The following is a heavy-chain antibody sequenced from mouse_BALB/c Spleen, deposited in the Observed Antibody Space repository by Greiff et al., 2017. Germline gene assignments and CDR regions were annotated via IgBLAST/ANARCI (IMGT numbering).Heavy chain of an antibody. CDR3: ARGGYYRYDGDY. CDR1: GYTFTDYA. V-gene: IGHV1S137*01. Sequence: QVHVQQSGAELVRPGVSVKISCKGSGYTFTDYAMHWVKQSHAKSLEWIGVISTYYGDASYNQKFKGKATMTVDKSSSTAYMELARLTSEDSAIYYCARGGYYRYDGDYWGQGTTLTVSS. CDR2: ISTYYGDA. D-gene: IGHD2-14*01. J-gene: IGHJ2*01.